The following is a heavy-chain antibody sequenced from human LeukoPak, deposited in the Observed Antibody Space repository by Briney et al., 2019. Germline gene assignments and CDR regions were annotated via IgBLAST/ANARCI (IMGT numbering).Heavy chain of an antibody. CDR2: TYYRSKWYS. D-gene: IGHD6-13*01. J-gene: IGHJ4*02. CDR3: ARLVGSSWLDY. Sequence: SQTLSLTCAISGDSVSIDSATWNWIRQSPLRGLEWLGMTYYRSKWYSDYAVSVRSRITINPDTSKNQFSLHLTFVTPEDTAVYYCARLVGSSWLDYWGQGTLVTVSS. V-gene: IGHV6-1*01. CDR1: GDSVSIDSAT.